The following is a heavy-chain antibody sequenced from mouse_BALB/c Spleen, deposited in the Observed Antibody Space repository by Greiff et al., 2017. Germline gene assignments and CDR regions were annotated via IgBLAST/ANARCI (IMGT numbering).Heavy chain of an antibody. J-gene: IGHJ2*01. CDR2: ISYDGSN. V-gene: IGHV3-6*02. D-gene: IGHD4-1*01. CDR1: GYSITSGYY. CDR3: AALGRGIDY. Sequence: EVKLEESGPGLVKPSQSLSLTCSVTGYSITSGYYWNWIRQFPGNKLEWMGYISYDGSNNYNPSLKNRISITRDTSKNQFFLKLNSVTTEDTATYYCAALGRGIDYWGQGTTLTVSS.